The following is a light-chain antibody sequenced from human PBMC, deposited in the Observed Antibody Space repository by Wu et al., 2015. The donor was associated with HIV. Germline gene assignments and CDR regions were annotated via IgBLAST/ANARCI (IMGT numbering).Light chain of an antibody. J-gene: IGKJ4*01. CDR2: GAS. V-gene: IGKV3-20*01. Sequence: FVLTQSPGTLSLSPGERATLSCRASQSVSSTFLAWYQQKPGQAPRLLIYGASSRATGIPDRFSGSGSGTDFTLTISRLEPEDFAVYYCQQYGSSPLTFGGGTKVE. CDR3: QQYGSSPLT. CDR1: QSVSSTF.